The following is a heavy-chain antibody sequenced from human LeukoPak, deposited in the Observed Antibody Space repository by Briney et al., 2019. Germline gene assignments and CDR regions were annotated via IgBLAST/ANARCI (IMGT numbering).Heavy chain of an antibody. CDR2: FDPEDGET. Sequence: ASVKVSCKVSGYTLTELSMHWVRQAPGKGLEWMGGFDPEDGETIYAQKFQGRVTITEDTSTDTTYMELSSLRSEDTAVYYCATDGGAYSSSWFKLGDYWGQGTLVTVSS. CDR1: GYTLTELS. D-gene: IGHD6-13*01. V-gene: IGHV1-24*01. CDR3: ATDGGAYSSSWFKLGDY. J-gene: IGHJ4*02.